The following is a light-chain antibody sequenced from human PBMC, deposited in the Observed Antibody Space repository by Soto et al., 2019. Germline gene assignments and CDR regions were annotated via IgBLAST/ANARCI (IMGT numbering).Light chain of an antibody. CDR1: QSLSNN. Sequence: EIVLTQSPATLSLSPGERATLSCRATQSLSNNLAWYQQKPGQTPRLLIYDTSNRTTGIPARFSGSGSGTDFTLTISSLEPEDFAVYSCQYRPDVLTFGGGTKVEIK. V-gene: IGKV3-11*01. CDR3: QYRPDVLT. CDR2: DTS. J-gene: IGKJ4*01.